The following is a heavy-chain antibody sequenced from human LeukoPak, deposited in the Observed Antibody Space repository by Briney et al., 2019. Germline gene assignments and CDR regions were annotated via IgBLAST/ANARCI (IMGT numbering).Heavy chain of an antibody. CDR3: ARDSGGTTGREYFDY. D-gene: IGHD4-17*01. V-gene: IGHV1-46*01. CDR2: INPSGGST. Sequence: ASVKVSCTASGYTFTSYYMHWVRQAPGQGLEWMGIINPSGGSTSYAQKFQGRVTMTRDTSTSTVYMELSSPRSEDTAVYYCARDSGGTTGREYFDYWGQGTLVTVSS. J-gene: IGHJ4*02. CDR1: GYTFTSYY.